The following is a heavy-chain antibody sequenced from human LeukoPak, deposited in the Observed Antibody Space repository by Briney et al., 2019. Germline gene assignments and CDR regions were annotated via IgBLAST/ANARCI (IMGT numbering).Heavy chain of an antibody. Sequence: GESLKISCKASGYSFANYWIGWVRQMPGKGLEWMGMINPGDTNIAYSPSFQGQVTISPHRTLSTAYLQWSSLKASDTAMYYCARPRRAERDEDFWSQGTLVTVSS. CDR2: INPGDTNI. J-gene: IGHJ4*02. D-gene: IGHD1-1*01. V-gene: IGHV5-51*01. CDR1: GYSFANYW. CDR3: ARPRRAERDEDF.